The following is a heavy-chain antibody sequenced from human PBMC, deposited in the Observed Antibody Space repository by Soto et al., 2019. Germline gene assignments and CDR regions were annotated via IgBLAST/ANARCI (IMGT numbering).Heavy chain of an antibody. CDR1: GFTFSSYA. J-gene: IGHJ4*02. D-gene: IGHD3-3*01. CDR3: AKLKGWNYFGSGYNLHFDW. CDR2: ISGTGYST. Sequence: EVQLLDSGGGVVQPGGSLRLSWAASGFTFSSYAMSWVRQAPGTGLEWVSRISGTGYSTYYADNVKGRFTISRDNSESTLYLEMNTLRGADTAVYYCAKLKGWNYFGSGYNLHFDWWGRGTLVTVSP. V-gene: IGHV3-23*01.